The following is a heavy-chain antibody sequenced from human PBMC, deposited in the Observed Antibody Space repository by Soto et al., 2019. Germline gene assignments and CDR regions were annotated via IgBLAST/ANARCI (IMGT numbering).Heavy chain of an antibody. V-gene: IGHV4-59*01. CDR3: ARVPTYSSSWYGEYYYYYYGMDV. Sequence: SETLSLTCTVSGGSLRGYSWSWIRQSPGKGLEWIGYVYSGGGTNYSPSFMGRVTISVDTSKNQFSLKLSSVTAADTAVYYCARVPTYSSSWYGEYYYYYYGMDVWGQGTTVTVSS. CDR2: VYSGGGT. J-gene: IGHJ6*02. D-gene: IGHD6-13*01. CDR1: GGSLRGYS.